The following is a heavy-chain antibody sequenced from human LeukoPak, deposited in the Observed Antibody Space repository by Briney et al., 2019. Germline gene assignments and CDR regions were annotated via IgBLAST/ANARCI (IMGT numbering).Heavy chain of an antibody. CDR3: TRDRDTGRVGTTDFDY. J-gene: IGHJ4*02. CDR1: GFTFSDYY. CDR2: ISSGGSIK. D-gene: IGHD5-12*01. Sequence: GGSLRLSCAASGFTFSDYYMSWIRQTPGKGLEWVSYISSGGSIKHYADSVKGRFTISRDNAKKSLYLQMNSLRAEDTTLYYCTRDRDTGRVGTTDFDYWGQGTLVTVSS. V-gene: IGHV3-11*04.